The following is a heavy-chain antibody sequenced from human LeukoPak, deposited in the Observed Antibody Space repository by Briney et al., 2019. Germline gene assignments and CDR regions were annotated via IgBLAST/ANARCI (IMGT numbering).Heavy chain of an antibody. Sequence: ASVKVSCKASGYTFTSYDINWVRQATGQGLEWMGWMNPNSGNAGYAQKLQGRVTMTTDTSTSTAYMELRSLRSDDTAVYYCARDYRDVSLWFGELSKWGQGTLVTVSS. D-gene: IGHD3-10*01. CDR2: MNPNSGNA. CDR1: GYTFTSYD. J-gene: IGHJ4*02. V-gene: IGHV1-8*01. CDR3: ARDYRDVSLWFGELSK.